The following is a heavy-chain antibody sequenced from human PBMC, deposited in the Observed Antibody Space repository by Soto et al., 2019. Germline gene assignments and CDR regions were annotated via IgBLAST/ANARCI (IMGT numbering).Heavy chain of an antibody. D-gene: IGHD3-22*01. CDR1: GGSISSCGYY. Sequence: SETLSLTCTVSGGSISSCGYYWSWIRQPPWKGLEWIGYIYYSGSTNYNPSLKSRVTISVDTSKNQFSLKLSSVTAADTAVYYCARGHYYDSSGYYPRWWFDPWGQGTLVTVSS. CDR3: ARGHYYDSSGYYPRWWFDP. J-gene: IGHJ5*02. V-gene: IGHV4-61*08. CDR2: IYYSGST.